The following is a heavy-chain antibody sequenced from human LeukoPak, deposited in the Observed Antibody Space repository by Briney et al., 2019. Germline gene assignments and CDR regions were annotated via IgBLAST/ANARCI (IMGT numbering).Heavy chain of an antibody. V-gene: IGHV3-23*01. CDR2: ISGSGDST. Sequence: GGSLRLSCAASGFTFSTYAMSWVRQAPGKGLEWVSAISGSGDSTYFADSVKGRFTISRDNSKNTLYLQMNSLRAEDTAVYYCAKDLRVKKRSAFDYWGQGTLVTVSS. D-gene: IGHD4-17*01. CDR1: GFTFSTYA. CDR3: AKDLRVKKRSAFDY. J-gene: IGHJ4*02.